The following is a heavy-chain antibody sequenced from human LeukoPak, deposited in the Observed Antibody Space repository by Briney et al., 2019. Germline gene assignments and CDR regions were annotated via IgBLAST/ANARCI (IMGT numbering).Heavy chain of an antibody. J-gene: IGHJ4*02. CDR1: VLTFSRYA. CDR2: ISSNGGST. Sequence: GGSLRLSCSASVLTFSRYAMHWVRQAPGKGLEYVSAISSNGGSTYYGDSVKGRFTISRDNSKNTLYLQMSSLRAEDTAVYYCVKARGIQLWLPGDYWGQGTLVTVSS. CDR3: VKARGIQLWLPGDY. D-gene: IGHD5-18*01. V-gene: IGHV3-64D*09.